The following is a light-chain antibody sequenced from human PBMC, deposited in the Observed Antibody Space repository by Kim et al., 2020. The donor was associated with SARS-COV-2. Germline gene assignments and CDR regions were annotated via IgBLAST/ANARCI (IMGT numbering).Light chain of an antibody. CDR1: RLRSYY. CDR3: NSRDSSGNHWV. Sequence: ALGHTVRITCQRDRLRSYYASVYQQKPGPAPLLVIYGKNNRPSGIPDRFSGSSSGNTASLTITGAQAEDEADYYCNSRDSSGNHWVFGGGTQLTVL. J-gene: IGLJ3*02. V-gene: IGLV3-19*01. CDR2: GKN.